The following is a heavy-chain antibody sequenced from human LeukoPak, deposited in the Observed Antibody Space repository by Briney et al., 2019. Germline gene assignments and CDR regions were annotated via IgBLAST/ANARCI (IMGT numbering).Heavy chain of an antibody. Sequence: GGSLRLSCAASGFTFSDYYTSWIRQAPGKGLEWVSYSSSGGSAIYYADSVKGRFTISRDNAKNSVYLQMNSLRAEDTAVYYCATTRYSSASYSVYWGQGTLVTVSS. V-gene: IGHV3-11*04. D-gene: IGHD6-19*01. CDR1: GFTFSDYY. J-gene: IGHJ4*02. CDR3: ATTRYSSASYSVY. CDR2: SSSGGSAI.